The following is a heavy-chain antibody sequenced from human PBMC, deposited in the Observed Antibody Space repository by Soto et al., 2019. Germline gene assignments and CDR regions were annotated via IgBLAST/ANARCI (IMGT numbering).Heavy chain of an antibody. J-gene: IGHJ4*02. D-gene: IGHD5-12*01. CDR2: IGPRRGDT. CDR1: VYTFTGHY. CDR3: GRGRSGEIVVFY. Sequence: QVQLVQSGAEVKKSGASVKVSCKASVYTFTGHYIHWVRQAPGQGPEWVGEIGPRRGDTRYAQKFQGRVTMTVDTSITTVYMELNNLSPDDTAVYDCGRGRSGEIVVFYWGQGTLVTVYS. V-gene: IGHV1-2*02.